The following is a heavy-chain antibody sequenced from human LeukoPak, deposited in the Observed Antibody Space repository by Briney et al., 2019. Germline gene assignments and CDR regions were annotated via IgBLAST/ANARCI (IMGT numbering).Heavy chain of an antibody. CDR2: IYYSGST. V-gene: IGHV4-59*08. J-gene: IGHJ3*01. CDR3: ARHHSDCSGWYDAFDL. D-gene: IGHD6-19*01. Sequence: SETLSLTCTVSGGSISSYYWSWIRQPPGKGLEWIGYIYYSGSTNYNPSLKSRVTISVDTSKNQFSLKLSSVTAADTAVYYCARHHSDCSGWYDAFDLWGQGTMVTVSS. CDR1: GGSISSYY.